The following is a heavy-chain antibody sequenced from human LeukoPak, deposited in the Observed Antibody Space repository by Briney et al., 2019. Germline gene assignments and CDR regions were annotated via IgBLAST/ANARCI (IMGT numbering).Heavy chain of an antibody. J-gene: IGHJ3*02. CDR3: AKFGRQLGPPNDAFDI. V-gene: IGHV4-59*08. Sequence: PSETLSLTCTVSGGSISSYYWSWIRQPPGKGLEWIGYIYYSGSTNYNPSLKSRVTISVDTSKNQFSLKLSSVTAADMAVYYCAKFGRQLGPPNDAFDIWGQGTMVTVSS. D-gene: IGHD6-13*01. CDR1: GGSISSYY. CDR2: IYYSGST.